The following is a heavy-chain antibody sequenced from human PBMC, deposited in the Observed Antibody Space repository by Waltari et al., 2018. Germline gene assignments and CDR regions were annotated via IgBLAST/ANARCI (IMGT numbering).Heavy chain of an antibody. J-gene: IGHJ4*02. CDR2: VHHSGRT. Sequence: VQLQESGPGLVKPSGTLSLTCAVSGASINSIYWWSWVRQSPGKGLEWIGQVHHSGRTYSTPSLKSRVTISIDWSKNQFSLNLSSVNDADTAVYYCAADRGNGLYFDYWGQGTLVTVSS. CDR3: AADRGNGLYFDY. CDR1: GASINSIYW. D-gene: IGHD2-15*01. V-gene: IGHV4-4*02.